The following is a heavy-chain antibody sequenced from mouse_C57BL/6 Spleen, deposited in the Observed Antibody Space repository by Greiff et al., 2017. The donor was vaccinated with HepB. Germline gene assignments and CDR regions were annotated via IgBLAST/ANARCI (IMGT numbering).Heavy chain of an antibody. CDR1: GYTFTSYW. J-gene: IGHJ3*01. Sequence: QVQLQQPGAELVMPGASVKLSCKASGYTFTSYWMHWVKQRPGQGLEWIGEIDPSDSYTNYNQKFKGKSTLTVDKSSSTAYMQLSSLTSEDSAVYYCARAGTGRFACWSQGTLVTVSA. CDR2: IDPSDSYT. V-gene: IGHV1-69*01. D-gene: IGHD4-1*01. CDR3: ARAGTGRFAC.